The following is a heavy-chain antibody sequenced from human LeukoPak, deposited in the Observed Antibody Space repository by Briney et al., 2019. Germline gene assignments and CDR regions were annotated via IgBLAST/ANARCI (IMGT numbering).Heavy chain of an antibody. J-gene: IGHJ3*02. CDR2: IYYRGST. D-gene: IGHD5-12*01. CDR1: GGPLTSYY. Sequence: SETLSLTCAVSGGPLTSYYWSWIRQPPGKGLEWIGFIYYRGSTNYNPSLESRVTISVDTSKNRFSLKLSSVTAADTAVYYCARDRYSGYDGFGAFDIWGQGTMVTVSS. CDR3: ARDRYSGYDGFGAFDI. V-gene: IGHV4-59*01.